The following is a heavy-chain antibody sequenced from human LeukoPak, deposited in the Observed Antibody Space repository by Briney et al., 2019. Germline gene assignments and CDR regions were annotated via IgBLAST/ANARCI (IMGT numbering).Heavy chain of an antibody. V-gene: IGHV3-9*01. CDR2: ISWNSGSI. CDR1: GFTFDDYA. Sequence: PGGSLRLSCAASGFTFDDYAMHWVRQAPGKGLEWVSGISWNSGSIGYADSVKGRFTISRDNAKNSLYLQMNSLRAEDTAVYYCANMGLEYSSSSVYYYYYMDVWGKGTTVTVSS. J-gene: IGHJ6*03. D-gene: IGHD6-6*01. CDR3: ANMGLEYSSSSVYYYYYMDV.